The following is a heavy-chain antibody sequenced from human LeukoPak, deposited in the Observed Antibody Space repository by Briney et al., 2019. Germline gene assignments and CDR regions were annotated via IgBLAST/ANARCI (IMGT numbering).Heavy chain of an antibody. CDR2: ISAYNGNT. Sequence: GASVNVSCKASGYTFTSHGISWVRQAPGQGLEWMGWISAYNGNTNYAQKLQGRVTMTTDTSTSTAYMELRSLRSDDTAVYYCARVAGLYDFWSGYYTHDYYYGMDVWGQGTTVTVSS. CDR1: GYTFTSHG. J-gene: IGHJ6*02. CDR3: ARVAGLYDFWSGYYTHDYYYGMDV. V-gene: IGHV1-18*01. D-gene: IGHD3-3*01.